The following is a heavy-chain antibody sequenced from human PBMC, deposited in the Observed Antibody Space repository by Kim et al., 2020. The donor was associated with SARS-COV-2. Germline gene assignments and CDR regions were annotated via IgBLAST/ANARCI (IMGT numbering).Heavy chain of an antibody. CDR1: GFTFDDYT. V-gene: IGHV3-43*01. Sequence: GGSLRLSCAASGFTFDDYTMHWVRQAPGKGLEWVSLISWDGGSTYYADSVKGRFTISRDNSKNSLYLQMNSLRTEDTALYYCAKDLGRRYYYGSGSYYQAHYYYYGMDVWGQGTTVTVSS. J-gene: IGHJ6*02. D-gene: IGHD3-10*01. CDR3: AKDLGRRYYYGSGSYYQAHYYYYGMDV. CDR2: ISWDGGST.